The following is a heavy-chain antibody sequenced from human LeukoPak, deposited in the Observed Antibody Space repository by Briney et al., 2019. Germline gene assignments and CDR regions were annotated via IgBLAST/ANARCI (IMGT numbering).Heavy chain of an antibody. D-gene: IGHD1-26*01. J-gene: IGHJ4*02. CDR1: GFPFTNAW. Sequence: EGSLRLSCAASGFPFTNAWMSWVRQAPGKGLEWVGRIKSNIDGGTTDYAAPVKGRFTISRDDSKNTLYLQMNSLKTEDTAVYYCTTDLGYSGNYWGQGTLVTVSS. V-gene: IGHV3-15*01. CDR3: TTDLGYSGNY. CDR2: IKSNIDGGTT.